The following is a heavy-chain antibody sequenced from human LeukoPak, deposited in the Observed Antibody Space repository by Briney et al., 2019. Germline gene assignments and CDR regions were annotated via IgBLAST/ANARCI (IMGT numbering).Heavy chain of an antibody. CDR2: INPSGGST. D-gene: IGHD4-17*01. CDR1: GYIFTNYY. V-gene: IGHV1-46*01. J-gene: IGHJ4*02. CDR3: ARDHGGAYYRAPRH. Sequence: GASVKVSCKASGYIFTNYYMHWVRQAPGQGLEWMGIINPSGGSTTYAQKFQGRVTMTRDTSTSTVYMELSSLRSEDTAVYYCARDHGGAYYRAPRHWGQGTLVTVSS.